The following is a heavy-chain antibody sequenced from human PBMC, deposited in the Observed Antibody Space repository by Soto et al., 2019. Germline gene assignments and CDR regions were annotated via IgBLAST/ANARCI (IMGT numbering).Heavy chain of an antibody. CDR2: LHHDGTT. D-gene: IGHD3-16*01. Sequence: QVQLQESGPGLVKPSETLSLTCAVSGGPITTTTWWACVRLPPGKGLEWIGELHHDGTTNYNPSLESRITMSLDKSNNHFSLKLTSVTAADTAIYYCATQTISYTWGVWGRGTTVTVSS. CDR3: ATQTISYTWGV. J-gene: IGHJ6*02. CDR1: GGPITTTTW. V-gene: IGHV4-4*02.